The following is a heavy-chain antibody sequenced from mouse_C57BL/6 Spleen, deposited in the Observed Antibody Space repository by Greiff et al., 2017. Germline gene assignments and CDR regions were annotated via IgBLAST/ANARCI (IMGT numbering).Heavy chain of an antibody. CDR2: IDPENGDT. D-gene: IGHD2-14*01. CDR1: GFNIKDDY. CDR3: TTRRVRPPWFAY. Sequence: EVQLQQSGAELVRPGASVKLSCTASGFNIKDDYMHWVKQRPEQGLEWIGWIDPENGDTEYASKFQGKATITADTSSNTAYLQLSSLTSEDTAVYYCTTRRVRPPWFAYWGQGTLVTVSA. V-gene: IGHV14-4*01. J-gene: IGHJ3*01.